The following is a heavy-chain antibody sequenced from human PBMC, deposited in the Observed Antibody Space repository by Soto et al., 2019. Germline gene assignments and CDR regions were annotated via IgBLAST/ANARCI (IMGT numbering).Heavy chain of an antibody. Sequence: SVKVSCKASGGTFSSYIINWVRQAPGQGLEWMGRIIPIVAIANYAQKFQGRVTITADKSTSTAYMELSSLRSEDTAVYNCARESGTYDSSGPDAFDIWGQGTMVTVSS. CDR2: IIPIVAIA. CDR3: ARESGTYDSSGPDAFDI. CDR1: GGTFSSYI. V-gene: IGHV1-69*04. D-gene: IGHD3-22*01. J-gene: IGHJ3*02.